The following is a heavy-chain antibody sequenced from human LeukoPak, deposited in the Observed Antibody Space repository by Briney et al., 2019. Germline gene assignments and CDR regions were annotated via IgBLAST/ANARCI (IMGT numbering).Heavy chain of an antibody. CDR3: ARDGSPYGGNLPF. Sequence: ASVRVSCKASGYIFSHYGFSWVRQAPGQGPEWMGWISAYDGSINYPPKFQGRLIMTTDKSTSTAYMELTSLTSGDTAVYFCARDGSPYGGNLPFWGQGTLVTVSS. CDR2: ISAYDGSI. CDR1: GYIFSHYG. J-gene: IGHJ4*02. D-gene: IGHD3-10*01. V-gene: IGHV1-18*01.